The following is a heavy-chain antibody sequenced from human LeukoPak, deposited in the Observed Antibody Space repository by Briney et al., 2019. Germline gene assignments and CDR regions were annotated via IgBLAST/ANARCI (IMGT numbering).Heavy chain of an antibody. Sequence: GASVKVSCKASGYTFTSYGISWVRQAPGQGLEWMGWISAYNGNTNYAQKLQGRVTMTTDTSTSTAYMELRSLRSDDTAVYYCARLRHYYGSGSYYPQTNWFDPWGQGTLVTVSS. D-gene: IGHD3-10*01. CDR3: ARLRHYYGSGSYYPQTNWFDP. V-gene: IGHV1-18*01. CDR1: GYTFTSYG. J-gene: IGHJ5*02. CDR2: ISAYNGNT.